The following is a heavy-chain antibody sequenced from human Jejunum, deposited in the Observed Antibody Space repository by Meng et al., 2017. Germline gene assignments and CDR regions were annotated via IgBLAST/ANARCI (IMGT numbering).Heavy chain of an antibody. J-gene: IGHJ4*02. CDR2: INDSGST. D-gene: IGHD4-11*01. CDR3: ARGNEYSNYGADF. V-gene: IGHV4-34*01. CDR1: GGSNSDYY. Sequence: QVKLQQWGAGLLKPSETLSSTCAVYGGSNSDYYWTWIRQPPGKGLEWIGEINDSGSTNYNPSLKSRVTISVDTSKSQFYLRVSSVTAADTAVYYCARGNEYSNYGADFWGQGTLVTVSS.